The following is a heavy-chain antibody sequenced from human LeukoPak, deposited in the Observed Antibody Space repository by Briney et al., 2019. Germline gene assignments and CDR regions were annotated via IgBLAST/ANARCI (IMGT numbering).Heavy chain of an antibody. Sequence: SETLSLTCAVYGGSFSGYYWSWIRQPPGQGLEWIGEINHSGSTNYNPSLKSRVTISVDTSKNQFSLKLSSVTAADTAVYYCARGSDNTVTSDYWGQGTLVTVSS. J-gene: IGHJ4*02. V-gene: IGHV4-34*01. D-gene: IGHD4-11*01. CDR1: GGSFSGYY. CDR3: ARGSDNTVTSDY. CDR2: INHSGST.